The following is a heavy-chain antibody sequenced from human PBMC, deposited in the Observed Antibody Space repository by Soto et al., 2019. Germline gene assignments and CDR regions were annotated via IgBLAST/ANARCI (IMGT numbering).Heavy chain of an antibody. CDR1: GFTFSSYA. CDR3: ARQSYSSYYFDY. D-gene: IGHD6-13*01. V-gene: IGHV3-64*01. Sequence: PGGSLRLSCAASGFTFSSYAMHWVRQAPGKGLEYVSAISSNGGSTYYANSVKGRFTISRDNSKNTLYLQMGSLRAEDMAVSYCARQSYSSYYFDYWGQGTLVTVSS. CDR2: ISSNGGST. J-gene: IGHJ4*02.